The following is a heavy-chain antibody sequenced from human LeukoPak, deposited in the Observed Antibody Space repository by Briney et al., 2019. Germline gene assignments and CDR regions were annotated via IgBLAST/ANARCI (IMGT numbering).Heavy chain of an antibody. Sequence: ASVTLSCTASVYTFTSNGISWVRQAPQPPLEWLGWISAYRGNTNNTQKLQRKVTMTTATSKSTTHIDLRRRTVDATAVYYCARSAPSFDYWGQGTLVTVSS. CDR3: ARSAPSFDY. CDR1: VYTFTSNG. V-gene: IGHV1-18*04. J-gene: IGHJ4*02. CDR2: ISAYRGNT.